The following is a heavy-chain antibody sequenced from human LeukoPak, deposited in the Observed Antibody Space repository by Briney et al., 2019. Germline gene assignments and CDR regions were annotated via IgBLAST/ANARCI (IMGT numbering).Heavy chain of an antibody. Sequence: PGGSLRLSCAASGFTFSSYWMNWVRQAPGKGLEWVANIKQDGSEKYYVDSVKGRFTISRDNAKNSLYLQMNSLRAEDTAVYYCARLQSNYYYYYYMNVWGKGTTVTVSS. CDR2: IKQDGSEK. V-gene: IGHV3-7*01. J-gene: IGHJ6*03. CDR1: GFTFSSYW. D-gene: IGHD5-24*01. CDR3: ARLQSNYYYYYYMNV.